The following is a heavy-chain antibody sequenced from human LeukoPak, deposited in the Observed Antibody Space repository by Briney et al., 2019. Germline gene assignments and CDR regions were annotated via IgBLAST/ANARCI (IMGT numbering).Heavy chain of an antibody. CDR2: MSWNSGSI. V-gene: IGHV3-9*01. Sequence: MSWNSGSIGYADSVKGRFTISRDNAKNSLYLQMNSLRAEDTALYYCAKDAGDNGDDPGWYFDRWGRGTLVTVSS. CDR3: AKDAGDNGDDPGWYFDR. J-gene: IGHJ2*01. D-gene: IGHD2-8*01.